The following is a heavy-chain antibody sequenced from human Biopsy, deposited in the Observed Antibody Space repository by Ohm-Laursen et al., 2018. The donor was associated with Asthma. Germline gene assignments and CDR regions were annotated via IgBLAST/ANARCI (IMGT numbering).Heavy chain of an antibody. V-gene: IGHV3-30*04. CDR2: ISHDGRES. CDR1: GFAFDSYA. J-gene: IGHJ4*02. Sequence: SLRLSCAASGFAFDSYAMYWVRQSPGKGPEWVALISHDGRESGYVDSVRGRFTISRDNSKSTLYLQMNSLRAEDTAVYFCARPYYSDRSGYYGYWGQGTLVTVSS. CDR3: ARPYYSDRSGYYGY. D-gene: IGHD3-22*01.